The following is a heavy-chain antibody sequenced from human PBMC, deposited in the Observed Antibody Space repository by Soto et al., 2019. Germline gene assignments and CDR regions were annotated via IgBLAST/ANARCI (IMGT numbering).Heavy chain of an antibody. CDR1: GGSFSDYY. V-gene: IGHV4-34*01. Sequence: QVQLRQWGAGLLKPSETLSLTCAVFGGSFSDYYWTWIRQPPGKGLEWIGEINHSGTTSYNPSLKSRLTMSVDTSNNQFSLKLSSVTAADTAVYYCARKPIYHFFSGYYSVYYWGQGTLVTVSS. CDR3: ARKPIYHFFSGYYSVYY. D-gene: IGHD3-9*01. J-gene: IGHJ4*02. CDR2: INHSGTT.